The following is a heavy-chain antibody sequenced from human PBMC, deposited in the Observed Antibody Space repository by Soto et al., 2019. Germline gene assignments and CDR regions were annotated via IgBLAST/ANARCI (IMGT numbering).Heavy chain of an antibody. CDR2: ISGSGGST. J-gene: IGHJ6*02. Sequence: GGSLRLSCAASGFTFSSYAMSWVRQAPGKGLEWVSAISGSGGSTYYADSVKGRFTISRDNSKNTLYLQMNSLRAEDTAVYYCAKEKQRITIFGVVKISSRPLDVWGQGTTVTVSS. CDR1: GFTFSSYA. D-gene: IGHD3-3*01. CDR3: AKEKQRITIFGVVKISSRPLDV. V-gene: IGHV3-23*01.